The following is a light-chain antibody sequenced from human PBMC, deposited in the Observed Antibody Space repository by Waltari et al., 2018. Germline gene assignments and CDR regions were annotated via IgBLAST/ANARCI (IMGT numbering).Light chain of an antibody. CDR2: EVS. J-gene: IGLJ2*01. Sequence: QSALTQPPSASGSPGQSVTISCTGTNSDIGAYKYVSWYQQHTGRAPKLLIYEVSKWPSGVPDRFSGSKSGNTASLTVSGLQAEDEADYYCSSYAGSDIVLFGGGTKLTVL. CDR3: SSYAGSDIVL. CDR1: NSDIGAYKY. V-gene: IGLV2-8*01.